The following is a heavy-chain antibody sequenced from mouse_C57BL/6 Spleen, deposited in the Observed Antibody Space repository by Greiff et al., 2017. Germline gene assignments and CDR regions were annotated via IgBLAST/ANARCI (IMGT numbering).Heavy chain of an antibody. J-gene: IGHJ3*01. CDR3: ARRAYSNYSAWFAY. V-gene: IGHV1-81*01. Sequence: QVQLQQSGAELARPGASVKLSCKASGYTFTSYGISWVKQRTGQGLEWIGEIYPRSGNTYYNEKFKGKATLTADKSSSTAYMELRSLTSEDSAVYLWARRAYSNYSAWFAYWGQGTLVTVAA. CDR2: IYPRSGNT. CDR1: GYTFTSYG. D-gene: IGHD2-5*01.